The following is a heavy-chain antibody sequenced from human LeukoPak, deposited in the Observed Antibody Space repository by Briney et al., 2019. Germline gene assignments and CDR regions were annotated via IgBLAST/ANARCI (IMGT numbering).Heavy chain of an antibody. CDR1: GFAFSSYA. CDR3: VRDYDSSGWTSRN. Sequence: GGSLRLSCTTSGFAFSSYAMSWVRQAPGKGLEWVSVISASDGIPYYADSVKGRFTISRDNSKNTLYLQLNSLRADDTAVYYCVRDYDSSGWTSRNWGQGTLVTVSS. D-gene: IGHD3-22*01. J-gene: IGHJ4*02. V-gene: IGHV3-23*01. CDR2: ISASDGIP.